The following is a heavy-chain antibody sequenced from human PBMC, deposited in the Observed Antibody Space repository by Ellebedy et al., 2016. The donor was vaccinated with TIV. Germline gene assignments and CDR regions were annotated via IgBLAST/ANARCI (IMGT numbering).Heavy chain of an antibody. Sequence: AASVKVSCKASGGTFSSYAISWVRQAPGQGLEWMGRIIPILGIANYAQKFQGRVTITADKSTSTAYMELSSLRSDDTAVYYCARDGGGSSPFDPWGQGTLVTVSS. D-gene: IGHD2-15*01. V-gene: IGHV1-69*04. CDR2: IIPILGIA. CDR3: ARDGGGSSPFDP. CDR1: GGTFSSYA. J-gene: IGHJ5*02.